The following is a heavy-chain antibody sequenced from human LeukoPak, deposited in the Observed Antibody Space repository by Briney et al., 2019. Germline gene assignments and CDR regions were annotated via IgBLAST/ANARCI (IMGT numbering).Heavy chain of an antibody. CDR1: GFTFSNYV. CDR2: ISFTEDYI. V-gene: IGHV3-64D*09. Sequence: GRSLRLSCSASGFTFSNYVFHWVRQAPGKGLEFVSAISFTEDYIYYADSVKGRFTTSRDNSENTVHLQMSSLRIEDTAVYYCVRMATRSNDFWGQGTLVTVSS. CDR3: VRMATRSNDF. D-gene: IGHD5-24*01. J-gene: IGHJ4*02.